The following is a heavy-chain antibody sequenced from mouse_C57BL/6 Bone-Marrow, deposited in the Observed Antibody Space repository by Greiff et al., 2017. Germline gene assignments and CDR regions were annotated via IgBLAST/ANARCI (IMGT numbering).Heavy chain of an antibody. Sequence: VQLKESGAELVKPGASVKLSCTASGFNIKDYYMPWVKQRTEQGLEWIGRIDPEDGETKYAPKFQGRATIPADTSSNTAYLHLSSLTSEDTAVYYCAFYDYYYFDYRGQGTTLTVSS. D-gene: IGHD2-4*01. CDR1: GFNIKDYY. CDR2: IDPEDGET. J-gene: IGHJ2*01. CDR3: AFYDYYYFDY. V-gene: IGHV14-2*01.